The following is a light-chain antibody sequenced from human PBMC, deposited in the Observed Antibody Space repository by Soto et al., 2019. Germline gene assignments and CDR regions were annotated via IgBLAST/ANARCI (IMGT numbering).Light chain of an antibody. J-gene: IGKJ1*01. CDR2: DAT. V-gene: IGKV3-11*01. Sequence: EIVLTQSPATLSLSPGERATLSCRASQSVTWYLAWYQQKPGQAPRLLIYDATNRATGIPARFSGSGSGTDFTLTISSLEPEDFAVYFCQQYDSSPRTFGQGTKVEIK. CDR1: QSVTWY. CDR3: QQYDSSPRT.